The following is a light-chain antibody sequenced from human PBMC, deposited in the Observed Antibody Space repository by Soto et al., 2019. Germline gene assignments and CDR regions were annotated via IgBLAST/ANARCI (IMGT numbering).Light chain of an antibody. CDR3: CSYAGSSTFVYV. CDR2: EVS. J-gene: IGLJ1*01. V-gene: IGLV2-23*02. CDR1: SSDVGSYNL. Sequence: QSALTQPASVSGSPGQSSTSCCTGASSDVGSYNLVSWYQQHPGKAPKLMIYEVSKRPSGVSNRFSGSKSGNTASLTISGLQAEDEADYYCCSYAGSSTFVYVFGTGTKVTVL.